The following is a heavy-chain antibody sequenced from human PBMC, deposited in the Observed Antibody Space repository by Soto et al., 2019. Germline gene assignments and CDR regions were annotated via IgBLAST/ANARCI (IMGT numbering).Heavy chain of an antibody. V-gene: IGHV3-53*01. CDR3: ATRPLLPGAP. J-gene: IGHJ3*01. D-gene: IGHD3-22*01. CDR2: IYSAGST. CDR1: GFTVSSND. Sequence: EVQLVESGGGLIQHGGSLRLSCAASGFTVSSNDMNWVRQAPGKGLERVSLIYSAGSTYYADSVKGRFTISRDNSKNTLYLQMSSLRAEDTALYYCATRPLLPGAPWGQGTMVTVSS.